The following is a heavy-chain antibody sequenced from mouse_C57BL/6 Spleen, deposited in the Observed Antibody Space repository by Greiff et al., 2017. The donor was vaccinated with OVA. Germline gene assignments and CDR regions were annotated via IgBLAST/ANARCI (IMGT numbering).Heavy chain of an antibody. Sequence: VQLQESGPELVKPGASVKISCKASGYAFSSSWMNWVKQRPGKGLEWIGRIYPGDGDTNYNGKFKGKATLTADKSSSTAYMQLSSRTSEDSAVYFCARKGGSNYPFAYWGQGTLVTVSA. J-gene: IGHJ3*01. D-gene: IGHD2-5*01. CDR3: ARKGGSNYPFAY. CDR1: GYAFSSSW. CDR2: IYPGDGDT. V-gene: IGHV1-82*01.